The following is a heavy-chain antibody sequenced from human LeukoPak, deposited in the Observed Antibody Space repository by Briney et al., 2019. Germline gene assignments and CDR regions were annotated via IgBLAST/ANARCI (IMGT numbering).Heavy chain of an antibody. D-gene: IGHD6-13*01. CDR3: ARDPNRYAAAHAFEY. V-gene: IGHV1-2*02. CDR1: GYTFTGYY. Sequence: GASVKVSCKASGYTFTGYYMHWVRQAPGQGLEWMGWINPNSGGTNYAQKFQGRVTMTRDTSISTAYMELSRLRSDDTAVYYCARDPNRYAAAHAFEYWGQGTLVTVSS. J-gene: IGHJ4*02. CDR2: INPNSGGT.